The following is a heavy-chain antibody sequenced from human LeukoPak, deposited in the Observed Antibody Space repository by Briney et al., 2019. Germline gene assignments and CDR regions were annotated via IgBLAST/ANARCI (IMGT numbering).Heavy chain of an antibody. Sequence: SETLSLTCTVSGSSTSSFYWSWIRQPPGKGLEWIGYVFYSGSTNYNPSLKSRVTISLDTSKNQFSLRLTSVTAADTAVYYCVREADGYYYFDYWGQGTLVTVSS. CDR1: GSSTSSFY. D-gene: IGHD5-24*01. CDR2: VFYSGST. CDR3: VREADGYYYFDY. V-gene: IGHV4-59*01. J-gene: IGHJ4*02.